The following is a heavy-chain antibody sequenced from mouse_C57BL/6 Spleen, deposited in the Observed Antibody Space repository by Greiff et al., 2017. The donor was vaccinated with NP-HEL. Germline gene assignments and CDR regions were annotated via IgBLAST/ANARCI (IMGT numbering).Heavy chain of an antibody. V-gene: IGHV1-53*01. J-gene: IGHJ3*01. CDR3: ARSGSSLAWFAY. CDR2: INPSNGGT. Sequence: VQLQQSGTELVKPGASVKLSCKASGYTFTSYWMHWVKQRPGQGLEWIGNINPSNGGTNYNEKFKSKATLTVAKSSSTAYMQLSSLTSEDSAVYYCARSGSSLAWFAYWGQGTLVTVSA. CDR1: GYTFTSYW. D-gene: IGHD1-1*01.